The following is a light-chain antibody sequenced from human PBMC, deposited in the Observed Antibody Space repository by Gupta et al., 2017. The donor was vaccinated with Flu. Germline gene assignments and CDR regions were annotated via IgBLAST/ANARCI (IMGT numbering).Light chain of an antibody. Sequence: PSTLSAAVRDRVTITGRASQSSGTLVSWYQQKPGKAPKLLIDKASGLESGVQSRCSGSGSGTEFTLTISSLQPDDFATYYCQQYNTDSWTFGQGTXVEIK. J-gene: IGKJ1*01. CDR3: QQYNTDSWT. CDR1: QSSGTL. CDR2: KAS. V-gene: IGKV1-5*03.